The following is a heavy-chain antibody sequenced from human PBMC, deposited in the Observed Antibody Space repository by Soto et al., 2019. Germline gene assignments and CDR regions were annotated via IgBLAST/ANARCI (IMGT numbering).Heavy chain of an antibody. J-gene: IGHJ6*02. V-gene: IGHV5-51*01. CDR3: ARQEGPTVLFYSGMDV. D-gene: IGHD4-17*01. CDR2: IYPVDSDT. CDR1: GYNFTNYW. Sequence: GESLKISWKGSGYNFTNYWIGWVRQMPGKGLEWMGIIYPVDSDTRYSPSFQGQVTISADKSISSAYLQWSSLKASDPAMYYCARQEGPTVLFYSGMDVWGQGTTVTVSS.